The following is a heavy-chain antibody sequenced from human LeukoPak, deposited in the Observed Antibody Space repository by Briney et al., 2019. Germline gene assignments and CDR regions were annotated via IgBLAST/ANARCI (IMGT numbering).Heavy chain of an antibody. CDR2: INHSGST. Sequence: SDTLSLTCAGDGGSFSAYYWSWIRQPPGKWLEWIGQINHSGSTTYNPSVKSRATISVDTSKNQLSLKLSSVTAADTAVYYCARELGYCTGGNCYGGVFHYWGQGTLVTVSS. J-gene: IGHJ4*02. D-gene: IGHD2-15*01. CDR1: GGSFSAYY. CDR3: ARELGYCTGGNCYGGVFHY. V-gene: IGHV4-34*01.